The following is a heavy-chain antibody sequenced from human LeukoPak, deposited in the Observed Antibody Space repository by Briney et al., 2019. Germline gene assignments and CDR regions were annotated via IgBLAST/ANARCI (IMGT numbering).Heavy chain of an antibody. V-gene: IGHV3-30*18. CDR3: AKEGSANYLSFDH. CDR1: GFTFSNHG. Sequence: QPGGSLRPSCAASGFTFSNHGMHWVRQAPGKGLEWVAVISSDGNTKYYSDSVKGRFTISRDNSKNVMSLQMDSLTREDTAVYYCAKEGSANYLSFDHWGQGTLVTVSS. CDR2: ISSDGNTK. D-gene: IGHD4/OR15-4a*01. J-gene: IGHJ4*02.